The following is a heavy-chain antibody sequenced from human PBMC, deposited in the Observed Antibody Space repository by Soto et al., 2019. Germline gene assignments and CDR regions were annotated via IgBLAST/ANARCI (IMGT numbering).Heavy chain of an antibody. D-gene: IGHD3-10*01. V-gene: IGHV3-30-3*01. CDR1: GFTFSSYA. Sequence: GGSLRLSCAASGFTFSSYAMHWVRQAPGKGLEWVAVISYDGSNKYYADSVKGRFTISRDNSKNTLYLQMNSLRAEDTAVYYCARGLPRSRGYSFDYWGQGTLVTVSS. CDR2: ISYDGSNK. CDR3: ARGLPRSRGYSFDY. J-gene: IGHJ4*02.